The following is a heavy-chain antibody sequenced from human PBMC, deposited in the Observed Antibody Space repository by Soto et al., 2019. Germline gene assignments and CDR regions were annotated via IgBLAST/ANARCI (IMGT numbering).Heavy chain of an antibody. V-gene: IGHV1-18*01. D-gene: IGHD4-17*01. CDR2: ISAYNGNT. CDR1: GYTFCRYG. CDR3: ASAVSYGDYVAFDI. Sequence: GASGKVSCKGSGYTFCRYGINWVRQAPGQGLEWMGWISAYNGNTNYAQKLQGRVTMTTDTSTSTAYMELRSLRSDDTAVYYCASAVSYGDYVAFDIWGQGPMVTVSS. J-gene: IGHJ3*02.